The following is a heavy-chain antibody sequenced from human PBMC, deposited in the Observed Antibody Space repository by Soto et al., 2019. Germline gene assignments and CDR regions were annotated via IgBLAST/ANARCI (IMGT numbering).Heavy chain of an antibody. J-gene: IGHJ5*02. D-gene: IGHD6-13*01. CDR1: GFTFSSYA. CDR3: AKEVEQQLEHLNWFDP. Sequence: GXSLRLACAASGFTFSSYALSWLRQAPVKGLEWVSAISGSGGSTYYADYVKGRFTISRDNSKNTLYLQMNSLRAEDTAVFYCAKEVEQQLEHLNWFDPWGQGTLVTVS. CDR2: ISGSGGST. V-gene: IGHV3-23*01.